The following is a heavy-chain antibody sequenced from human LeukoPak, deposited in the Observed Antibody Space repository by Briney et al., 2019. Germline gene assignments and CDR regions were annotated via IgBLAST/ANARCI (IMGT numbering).Heavy chain of an antibody. CDR1: GGSISGYY. J-gene: IGHJ4*02. V-gene: IGHV4-34*01. CDR2: INHSGST. CDR3: ARGQTPGYFDY. Sequence: PSETLSLTCAAYGGSISGYYWGWIRQPPGKGLEWIGEINHSGSTNYNPSLKSRVTISVDTSKNQFSLKLSSVTAADTAVYYCARGQTPGYFDYWGQGTLVTVSS.